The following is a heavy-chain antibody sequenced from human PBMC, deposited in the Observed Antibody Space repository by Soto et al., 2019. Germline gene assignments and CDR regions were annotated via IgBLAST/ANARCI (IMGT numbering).Heavy chain of an antibody. D-gene: IGHD5-18*01. J-gene: IGHJ6*02. CDR3: ARDRLMATAGTARHYFGLDV. V-gene: IGHV4-31*03. CDR1: GGSIRSGGYY. Sequence: SETLSLTCTVSGGSIRSGGYYCSWVRQSPRRGLEWIGNIYYSGSTYYNPSIKSRLTISVDTSKNQFSLNLSSVTAADTAVYYCARDRLMATAGTARHYFGLDVWGQGTTVT. CDR2: IYYSGST.